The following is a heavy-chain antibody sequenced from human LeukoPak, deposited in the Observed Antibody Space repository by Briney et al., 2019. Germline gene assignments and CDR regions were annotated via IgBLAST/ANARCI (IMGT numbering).Heavy chain of an antibody. CDR2: ISSSSSYI. Sequence: PGGSLRLSCAASGFTFSSYSMNWVRQAPGKGLEWVSSISSSSSYIYYADSVKGRSTISRDNAKNSLYLQMNSLRAEDTAVYYCARDRVLLFHAFDIWGQGTMVTVSS. J-gene: IGHJ3*02. V-gene: IGHV3-21*01. CDR1: GFTFSSYS. CDR3: ARDRVLLFHAFDI. D-gene: IGHD3-10*01.